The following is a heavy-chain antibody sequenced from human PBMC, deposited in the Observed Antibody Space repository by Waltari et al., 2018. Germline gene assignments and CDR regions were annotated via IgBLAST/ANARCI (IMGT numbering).Heavy chain of an antibody. D-gene: IGHD2-15*01. CDR2: ISISGNVM. Sequence: EVQVVEPGGGMVQPGGSLRLSCVTSGFIFSNYDMNWVRQAPGKGLEWVAYISISGNVMYYAESGEGRFTISRDNPKNSLYLQMNSLRAEDTAVYFCARGRDCSGGSCYLDHWGQGTLVTVAS. V-gene: IGHV3-48*03. J-gene: IGHJ4*02. CDR1: GFIFSNYD. CDR3: ARGRDCSGGSCYLDH.